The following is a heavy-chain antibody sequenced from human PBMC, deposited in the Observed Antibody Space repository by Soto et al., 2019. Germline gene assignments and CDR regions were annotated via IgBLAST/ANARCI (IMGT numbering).Heavy chain of an antibody. J-gene: IGHJ6*02. CDR1: GFTFSDYY. Sequence: PGGSLRLSCAASGFTFSDYYMSWIRQAPGKGLEWVSYISSSGSTIYYADSVKGRFTISRDNAKNSLYLQMNSLRAEDTAVYYCAKNKAVAGKGYYYYGMDVWGQGTTVTVSS. CDR3: AKNKAVAGKGYYYYGMDV. D-gene: IGHD6-19*01. CDR2: ISSSGSTI. V-gene: IGHV3-11*01.